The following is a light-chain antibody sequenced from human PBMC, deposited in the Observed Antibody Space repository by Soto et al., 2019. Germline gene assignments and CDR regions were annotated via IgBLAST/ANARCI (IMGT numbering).Light chain of an antibody. CDR2: GAS. CDR1: QSVTNSY. V-gene: IGKV3-20*01. CDR3: QQYSSSPPIT. J-gene: IGKJ5*01. Sequence: EIVLTQSPDTLSLSPGEGATLSCRASQSVTNSYLAWYQQKPGQAPRLLIYGASRRATGIPDRFSGSGSETDFTLTISRLEPEDFAVYYCQQYSSSPPITFGQGTRLEIK.